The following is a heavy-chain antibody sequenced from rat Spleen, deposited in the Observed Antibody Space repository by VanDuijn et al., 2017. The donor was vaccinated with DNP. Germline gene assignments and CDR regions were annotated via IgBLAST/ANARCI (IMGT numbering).Heavy chain of an antibody. CDR1: GFAFSNYG. J-gene: IGHJ2*01. D-gene: IGHD4-3*01. V-gene: IGHV5-19*01. Sequence: EVQLVESGGGLVQPGRSLKLSCAASGFAFSNYGMHWIRQAPTKGLEWVASISPSGGNTYYRDSVKGRFTLSRDNAKSTLYLQMNSLRSEDMATYYCARWNSGHFDYWGQGVMVTVSS. CDR3: ARWNSGHFDY. CDR2: ISPSGGNT.